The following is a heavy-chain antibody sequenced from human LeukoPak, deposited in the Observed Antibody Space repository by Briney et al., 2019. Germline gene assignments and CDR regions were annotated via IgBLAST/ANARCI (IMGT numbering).Heavy chain of an antibody. CDR1: GGSISSSSYY. CDR3: ARTTYYYDSSGYYTGSHYFDF. D-gene: IGHD3-22*01. Sequence: SETLSLTCTVSGGSISSSSYYWGWIRQPPGKGLEWIGSIYYSGSTYYNPSLKSRVTISVDTSKNQFSLKLSSVTAADTAVYYCARTTYYYDSSGYYTGSHYFDFWGQGTLVTVSS. V-gene: IGHV4-39*07. J-gene: IGHJ4*02. CDR2: IYYSGST.